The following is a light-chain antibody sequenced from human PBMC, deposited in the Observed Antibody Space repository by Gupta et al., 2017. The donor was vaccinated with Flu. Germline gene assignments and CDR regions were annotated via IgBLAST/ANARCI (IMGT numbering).Light chain of an antibody. V-gene: IGLV2-14*01. CDR3: SSYTGSITLYV. CDR1: SSDAGGYNN. Sequence: TFCTGTSSDAGGYNNGSWYQQHPVKAPNLVIYEVSNRPSGIAYRFAGSNSDNTASLTITGLQAEEEADYFCSSYTGSITLYVFGIGTKFTVL. J-gene: IGLJ1*01. CDR2: EVS.